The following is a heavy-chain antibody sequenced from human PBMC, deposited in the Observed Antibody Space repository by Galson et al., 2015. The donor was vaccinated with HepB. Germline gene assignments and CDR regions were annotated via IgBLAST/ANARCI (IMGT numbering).Heavy chain of an antibody. V-gene: IGHV5-51*01. CDR3: ARRGGANYGLDV. J-gene: IGHJ6*02. CDR1: EYRFTKYW. D-gene: IGHD1-26*01. CDR2: IHPSDSDT. Sequence: QSGAEVKKPGESLNISCQGFEYRFTKYWIGWLRQTPGKGPEWMGMIHPSDSDTRYSSSYEGQVTISTDTSLNTAYLQLRSLKASDTCIYYCARRGGANYGLDVWGQGTAVTVTS.